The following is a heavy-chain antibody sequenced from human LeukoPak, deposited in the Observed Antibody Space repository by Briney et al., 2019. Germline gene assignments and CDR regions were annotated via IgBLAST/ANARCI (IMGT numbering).Heavy chain of an antibody. D-gene: IGHD1-26*01. CDR3: AREYSGSYRGSYYGMDV. J-gene: IGHJ6*02. Sequence: SVKVSCKASGGTFSSYATSWVRQAPGQGLEWMGRIIPILGIANYAQKFQGRVTITADKSTSTAYMELRSLRSDDTAVYYCAREYSGSYRGSYYGMDVWGQGTTVTVSS. CDR2: IIPILGIA. CDR1: GGTFSSYA. V-gene: IGHV1-69*04.